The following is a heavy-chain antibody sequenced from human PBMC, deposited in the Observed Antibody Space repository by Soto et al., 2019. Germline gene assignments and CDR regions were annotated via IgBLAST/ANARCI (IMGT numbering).Heavy chain of an antibody. CDR2: IKPDESEK. J-gene: IGHJ5*02. Sequence: EVQLVESGGGLVQPGGSLRLSCTAYGFTFIDSWMTWVRQAPGKGLEWVARIKPDESEKKYADSVKGRFSISRDNAKNSMYLPMDSLRVEDTAVYYCVRGGSNYASWGQGTLVTVSS. CDR1: GFTFIDSW. V-gene: IGHV3-7*01. D-gene: IGHD4-4*01. CDR3: VRGGSNYAS.